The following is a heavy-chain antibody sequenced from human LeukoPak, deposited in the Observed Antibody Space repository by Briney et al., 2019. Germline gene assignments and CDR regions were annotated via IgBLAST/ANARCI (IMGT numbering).Heavy chain of an antibody. CDR2: INPGDSDT. J-gene: IGHJ5*02. CDR3: ARQPGAGWFDP. CDR1: GYSFTSSW. Sequence: GESLKISCQASGYSFTSSWIGWARQMPGKGLEWMAIINPGDSDTRYSPSFQGQVTISADKSISTVCLQWGSLKASDTAMYYCARQPGAGWFDPWGQGTLVTVSS. D-gene: IGHD3-10*01. V-gene: IGHV5-51*01.